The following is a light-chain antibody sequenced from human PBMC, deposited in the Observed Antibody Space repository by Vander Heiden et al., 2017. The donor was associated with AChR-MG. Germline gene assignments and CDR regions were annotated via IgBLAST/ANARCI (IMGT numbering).Light chain of an antibody. CDR3: RQSVQVPDT. Sequence: IVMTQIPVSLSVTPGQPASISCKSSQSLLHSSGETFLYWYLQRPGQPPQLLISEVSNRFSGVPDKFSGSGSGTDFTLKISRVEAEDVGVYYCRQSVQVPDTFGQGTKVELK. J-gene: IGKJ1*01. CDR2: EVS. V-gene: IGKV2D-29*01. CDR1: QSLLHSSGETF.